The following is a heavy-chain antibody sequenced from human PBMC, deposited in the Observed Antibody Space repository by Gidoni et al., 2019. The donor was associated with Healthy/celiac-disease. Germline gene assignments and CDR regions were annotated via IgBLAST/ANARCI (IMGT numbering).Heavy chain of an antibody. D-gene: IGHD6-19*01. Sequence: QLQLQESGPGLVKPSETLSLTCTVSGGSISSSSYYWGWIRQPPGKGLEWIGSIYYSGSTYYNPSLKSRVTISVDTSKNQFSRKLSSVTAADTAVYYCARRGSGWYVPTYFDYWGQGTLGTVSS. J-gene: IGHJ4*02. CDR2: IYYSGST. CDR1: GGSISSSSYY. V-gene: IGHV4-39*01. CDR3: ARRGSGWYVPTYFDY.